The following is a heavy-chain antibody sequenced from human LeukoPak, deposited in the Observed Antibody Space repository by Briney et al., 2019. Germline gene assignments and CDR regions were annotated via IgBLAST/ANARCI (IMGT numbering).Heavy chain of an antibody. D-gene: IGHD3-10*01. Sequence: ASVKVSCKASGYTFTSHYMHWVRQAPGQGLEWMELFNPRGGSTSYAQKFQGRVFMTGDTSTGTVYMELSSLMSDDAAVYYCARDEVAGTYYFDYWGQGTLVTVSS. CDR3: ARDEVAGTYYFDY. CDR2: FNPRGGST. CDR1: GYTFTSHY. V-gene: IGHV1-46*01. J-gene: IGHJ4*02.